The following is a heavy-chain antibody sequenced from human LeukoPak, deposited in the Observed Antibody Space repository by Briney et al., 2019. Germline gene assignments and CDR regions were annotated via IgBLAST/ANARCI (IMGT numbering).Heavy chain of an antibody. D-gene: IGHD3-10*01. Sequence: GGSLRLSCAASGFTFSTYAMSWVRQAPGKGLEWVSAIGGSGGSTYYADSVKGRFSISRDDSKNTLYLQMNSLRAEDTAVYYCAKFTRTLVRGALVNWGQGTLVTVSS. CDR1: GFTFSTYA. CDR2: IGGSGGST. J-gene: IGHJ4*02. CDR3: AKFTRTLVRGALVN. V-gene: IGHV3-23*01.